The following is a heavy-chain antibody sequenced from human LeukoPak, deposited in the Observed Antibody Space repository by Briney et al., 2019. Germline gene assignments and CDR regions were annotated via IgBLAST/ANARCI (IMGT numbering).Heavy chain of an antibody. D-gene: IGHD3-22*01. CDR2: INHSGST. Sequence: SETLSLTCAVYGGSFSGYYWRWIRQPPGKGLEWIGEINHSGSTNYNPSLKGRVTISVDTSKNQFSLKLSSVTAADTAVYYCARDFFLTTYYYDSSGYRNWFDPWGQGTLVTVSS. J-gene: IGHJ5*02. CDR1: GGSFSGYY. CDR3: ARDFFLTTYYYDSSGYRNWFDP. V-gene: IGHV4-34*01.